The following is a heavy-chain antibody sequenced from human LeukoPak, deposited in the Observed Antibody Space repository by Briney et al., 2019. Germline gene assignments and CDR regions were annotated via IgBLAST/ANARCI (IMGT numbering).Heavy chain of an antibody. J-gene: IGHJ4*02. CDR2: IWYDGSNK. Sequence: GGSLRLSCAASGFTFSRFGMHWVRQAPGKGLEWVAVIWYDGSNKYYADSVKGRFTISRDNSKNTLYLEMNSLRAEDTAVYYCARDYYYDSSGYWDYYFDYWGQGTLVPVSS. CDR3: ARDYYYDSSGYWDYYFDY. V-gene: IGHV3-33*01. CDR1: GFTFSRFG. D-gene: IGHD3-22*01.